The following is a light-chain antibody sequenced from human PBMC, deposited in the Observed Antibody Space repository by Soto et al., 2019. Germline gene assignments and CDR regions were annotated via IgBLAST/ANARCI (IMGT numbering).Light chain of an antibody. Sequence: EIVLTQSPGTLSLSPGERATLSCRASQSVTSSYLAWYQQKPGQAPRLLIYGASSRATGIHDRFSGTGSETDFTLTINRLEPEDFAVYYCKQYENSPITFGQGTRLEI. CDR1: QSVTSSY. V-gene: IGKV3-20*01. CDR3: KQYENSPIT. CDR2: GAS. J-gene: IGKJ5*01.